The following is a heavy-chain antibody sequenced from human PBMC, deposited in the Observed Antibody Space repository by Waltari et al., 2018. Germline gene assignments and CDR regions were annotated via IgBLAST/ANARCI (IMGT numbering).Heavy chain of an antibody. CDR3: AREADRRYFDWYQVFDY. CDR2: IYTSGST. J-gene: IGHJ4*02. D-gene: IGHD3-9*01. CDR1: GGSISSGSYY. V-gene: IGHV4-61*02. Sequence: QVQLQESGPGLVKPSQTLSLTCPVSGGSISSGSYYWSWLRQPAGKGLEWIGRIYTSGSTNYNPSLKSRVTISVDTSKNQFSLKLSSVTAADTAVYYCAREADRRYFDWYQVFDYWGQGTLVTVSS.